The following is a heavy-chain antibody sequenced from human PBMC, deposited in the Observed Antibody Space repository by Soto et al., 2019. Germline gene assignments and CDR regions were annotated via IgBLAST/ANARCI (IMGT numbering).Heavy chain of an antibody. CDR2: INPNSGGT. Sequence: QVQLVQSGAEVKKPGASVKVSCKASGYTFTGYYMHWVRQAPGQGLEWMGWINPNSGGTNYAQTFQGRVTMTRDTSISTAYMELSRLRSDDTAVYYCARVSGSGYDLGWYFDYWGQGTLVTVSS. V-gene: IGHV1-2*02. J-gene: IGHJ4*02. CDR3: ARVSGSGYDLGWYFDY. CDR1: GYTFTGYY. D-gene: IGHD5-12*01.